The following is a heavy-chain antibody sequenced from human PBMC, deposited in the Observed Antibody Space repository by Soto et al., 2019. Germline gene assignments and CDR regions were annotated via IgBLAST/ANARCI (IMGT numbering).Heavy chain of an antibody. CDR1: SGSISSSNW. CDR2: IYHSGST. V-gene: IGHV4-4*02. D-gene: IGHD4-17*01. CDR3: ARVILGDYGSPGDAFDI. Sequence: QVQLQESGPGLVKPSGTLSLTCAVSSGSISSSNWWSWVRQPPGKGLEWIGEIYHSGSTNYNTSLKSRVTISVEKYKHQCPLKLSSVTAADTAVYYCARVILGDYGSPGDAFDILGQGTMVTVSS. J-gene: IGHJ3*02.